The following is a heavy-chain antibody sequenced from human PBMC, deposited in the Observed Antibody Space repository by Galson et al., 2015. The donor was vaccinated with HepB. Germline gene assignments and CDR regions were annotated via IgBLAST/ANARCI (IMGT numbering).Heavy chain of an antibody. J-gene: IGHJ6*02. D-gene: IGHD6-13*01. CDR2: FDPEDGET. CDR1: GYTLTELS. V-gene: IGHV1-24*01. Sequence: SVKVSCKVSGYTLTELSMHWVRQAPGKGLEWMGGFDPEDGETIYAQKFQGRVTMTEDTSTDTAYMELSSLRSEDTAVYYCEGIAAAGGYYYYGMDVWGQGTTVTVSS. CDR3: EGIAAAGGYYYYGMDV.